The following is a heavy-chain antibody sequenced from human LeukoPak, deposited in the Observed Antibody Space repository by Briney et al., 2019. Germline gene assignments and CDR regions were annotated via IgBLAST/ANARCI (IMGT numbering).Heavy chain of an antibody. V-gene: IGHV3-30*03. J-gene: IGHJ4*02. CDR2: ISYDGSNK. CDR1: GFTFSSYV. Sequence: GGSLRLSCAASGFTFSSYVMHWVRQAPGKGLEWVAVISYDGSNKYYGDSVKGRFTISRDNSKNTLYLQMNSLRAEDTAVYYCAREGYCTSTSCLESPIDYWGQGTLVTVSS. CDR3: AREGYCTSTSCLESPIDY. D-gene: IGHD2-2*01.